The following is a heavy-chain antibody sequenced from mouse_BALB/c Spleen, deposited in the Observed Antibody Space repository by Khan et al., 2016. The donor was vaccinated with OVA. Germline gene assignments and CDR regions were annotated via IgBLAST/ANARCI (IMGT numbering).Heavy chain of an antibody. CDR1: GFSLTNYG. V-gene: IGHV2-6-1*01. CDR2: IWGDGST. J-gene: IGHJ4*01. D-gene: IGHD2-10*01. Sequence: QVQLKQSGPGLVAPSQSLSITCTISGFSLTNYGVHWVRQPPGKGLEWLVVIWGDGSTSYNSALKSRLIISKDNSKSQVFLKMNSLQTDDTAMYYCARQPYYHYYVMDYWGQGTSVTVSS. CDR3: ARQPYYHYYVMDY.